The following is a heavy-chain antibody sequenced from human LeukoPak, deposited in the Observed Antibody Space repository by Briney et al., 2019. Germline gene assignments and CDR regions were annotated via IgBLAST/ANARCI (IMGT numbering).Heavy chain of an antibody. CDR3: AKDAQRGFDYSNSLEH. CDR2: IWNDGSNK. J-gene: IGHJ5*02. V-gene: IGHV3-33*06. CDR1: GFTFSHYG. Sequence: PGGSLRLSCATSGFTFSHYGMHWVRQAPGKGLEWVAVIWNDGSNKYYGDSVKGRLTISRDNSKNTLYLQMNSLTVEDTAVYYCAKDAQRGFDYSNSLEHWGQGTLVTVSS. D-gene: IGHD4-11*01.